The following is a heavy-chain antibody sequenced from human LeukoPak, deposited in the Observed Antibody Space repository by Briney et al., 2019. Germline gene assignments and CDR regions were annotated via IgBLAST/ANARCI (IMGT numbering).Heavy chain of an antibody. CDR3: AKSNTPFQYSGYDLDY. CDR1: GFTSSSYA. Sequence: GGSLRLSCAASGFTSSSYAMSWVRQAPGKGLEWVSAISGSGGSTYYADSVKGRFTISRDNSKNTLYLQMNSLRAEDTAVYYCAKSNTPFQYSGYDLDYWGQGTLVTVSS. CDR2: ISGSGGST. J-gene: IGHJ4*02. V-gene: IGHV3-23*01. D-gene: IGHD3-22*01.